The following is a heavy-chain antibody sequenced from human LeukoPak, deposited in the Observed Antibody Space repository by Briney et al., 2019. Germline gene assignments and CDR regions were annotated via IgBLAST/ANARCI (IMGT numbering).Heavy chain of an antibody. J-gene: IGHJ4*02. Sequence: ASVKVSCKASGYTFTSYGINWVRQAPGQGLEWMGWMNPNSGNTGYAQKFQGRVTITRNTSISTAYMELSSLRSEDTAVYYCARGRYSGSYTRLRDLIYYFDYWGQGTLVTVSS. CDR3: ARGRYSGSYTRLRDLIYYFDY. CDR1: GYTFTSYG. CDR2: MNPNSGNT. V-gene: IGHV1-8*03. D-gene: IGHD1-26*01.